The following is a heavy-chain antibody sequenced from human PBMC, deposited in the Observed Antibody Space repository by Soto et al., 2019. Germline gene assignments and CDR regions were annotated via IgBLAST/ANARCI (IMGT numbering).Heavy chain of an antibody. CDR2: MYYRAST. Sequence: SETLSLTCTVSGGSISSYYWSWVRQPPGKGLEWIGYMYYRASTNYNPSLKSRVTISVDTSKNQLSLKLNSVTAADTAVYYCARGNVVPIDYWGQGTLVTGSS. J-gene: IGHJ4*02. CDR1: GGSISSYY. CDR3: ARGNVVPIDY. V-gene: IGHV4-59*08. D-gene: IGHD2-21*01.